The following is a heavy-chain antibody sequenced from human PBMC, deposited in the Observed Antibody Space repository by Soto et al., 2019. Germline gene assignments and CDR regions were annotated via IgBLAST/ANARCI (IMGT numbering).Heavy chain of an antibody. D-gene: IGHD3-16*02. CDR3: ASKRSYHDNVWGCYRPRPFDY. V-gene: IGHV4-39*01. CDR2: IYCSGST. J-gene: IGHJ4*02. CDR1: GGSIGTSGYY. Sequence: SETLSLTCSVSGGSIGTSGYYWGWICQPRGKGLEWIGRIYCSGSTYYNPSLKSRVTISEDTSKTESDMTLSSVTAAERTVYSCASKRSYHDNVWGCYRPRPFDYSGQGTLVTVS.